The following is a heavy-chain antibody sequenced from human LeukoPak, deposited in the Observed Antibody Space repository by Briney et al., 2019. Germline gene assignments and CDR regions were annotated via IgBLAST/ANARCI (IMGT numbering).Heavy chain of an antibody. CDR2: ISGSGTST. CDR3: AKDSAIYSSSSPWFDP. CDR1: GFTFSTYA. Sequence: GGSLRLSCAASGFTFSTYAMTWVRQAPGKGLEWVSAISGSGTSTYYADSVKGRFTISRDNSKNTLYLQMNSLRAEDTAVYYCAKDSAIYSSSSPWFDPWGQGTLVTVSS. V-gene: IGHV3-23*01. J-gene: IGHJ5*02. D-gene: IGHD6-6*01.